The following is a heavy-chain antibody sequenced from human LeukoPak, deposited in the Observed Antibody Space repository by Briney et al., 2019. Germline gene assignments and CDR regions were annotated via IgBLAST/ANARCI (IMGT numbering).Heavy chain of an antibody. D-gene: IGHD2-15*01. CDR2: IYYSGNT. V-gene: IGHV4-59*08. CDR3: ARPQGGRGANWFDP. CDR1: GGSISSYY. J-gene: IGHJ5*02. Sequence: SETLSLTCTVSGGSISSYYWSWIRQPPGKGLEWIGYIYYSGNTNYNPSLKSRVTISVDTSKNQFSLKLSSVTAADTAVYYCARPQGGRGANWFDPWGQGTLVTVSS.